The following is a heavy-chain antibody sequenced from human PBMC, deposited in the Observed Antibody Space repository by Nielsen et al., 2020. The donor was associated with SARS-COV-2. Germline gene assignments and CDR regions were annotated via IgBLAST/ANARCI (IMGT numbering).Heavy chain of an antibody. V-gene: IGHV4-59*08. CDR1: GGSISNNY. Sequence: SETLSLTCTVSGGSISNNYWSWVRKPPGKGLEWNGYIVNSGSTSYNPAFKSRVTISVDTSKKQFSLGLKSVTAADTAVYYCARFYCSSDTCYSLFDYMDDWGRGTTVTVSS. J-gene: IGHJ6*03. CDR3: ARFYCSSDTCYSLFDYMDD. D-gene: IGHD2-2*01. CDR2: IVNSGST.